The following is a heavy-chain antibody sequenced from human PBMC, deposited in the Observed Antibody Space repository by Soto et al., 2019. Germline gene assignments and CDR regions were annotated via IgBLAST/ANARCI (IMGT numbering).Heavy chain of an antibody. Sequence: SETLSLTCTVSGGSISASSYYWGWIRQPPGKGLEWIGSMDYSGSTYYNPSLKSRVTISVDTSKNQFSLKLSSLAAADTAVYYCARDKITGLLDYWGQGTLVTVSS. J-gene: IGHJ4*02. CDR1: GGSISASSYY. V-gene: IGHV4-39*02. CDR3: ARDKITGLLDY. D-gene: IGHD2-8*02. CDR2: MDYSGST.